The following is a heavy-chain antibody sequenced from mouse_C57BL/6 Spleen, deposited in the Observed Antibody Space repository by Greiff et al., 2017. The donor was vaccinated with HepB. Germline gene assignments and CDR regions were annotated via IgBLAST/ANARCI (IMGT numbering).Heavy chain of an antibody. J-gene: IGHJ4*01. V-gene: IGHV1-54*01. CDR3: ARAYDYDDAMDY. D-gene: IGHD2-4*01. Sequence: VQLQQSGAELVRPGTSVKVSCKASGYAFTNYLIEWVKQRPGQGLEWIGVINPGSGGTNYNEKFKGKATLTADESSSTAYMQLSSLTSADSAVYFCARAYDYDDAMDYWGQGTSVTVSS. CDR2: INPGSGGT. CDR1: GYAFTNYL.